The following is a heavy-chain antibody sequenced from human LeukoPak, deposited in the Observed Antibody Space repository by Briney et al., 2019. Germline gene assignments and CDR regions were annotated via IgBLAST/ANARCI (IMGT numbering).Heavy chain of an antibody. J-gene: IGHJ6*02. V-gene: IGHV3-23*01. CDR1: GFTFSSYA. D-gene: IGHD2-2*01. Sequence: PGGSLRLSCAASGFTFSSYAMSWVRQAPGKGLEWVSAISGSGGSTYYADSVKGRFTISRDNSKNTLYLQMNSLRAEDTAVYYCARARQYQLLYHYYYGMDVWGQGTTVTVSS. CDR2: ISGSGGST. CDR3: ARARQYQLLYHYYYGMDV.